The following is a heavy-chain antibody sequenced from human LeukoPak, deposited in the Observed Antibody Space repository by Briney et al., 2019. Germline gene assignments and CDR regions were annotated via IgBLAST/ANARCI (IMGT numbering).Heavy chain of an antibody. CDR1: GYTFTNYD. Sequence: ASVKVSCKASGYTFTNYDINWVRRATGQGLEWMGWLNPNNGNTGYAQKFQGRVTITRDTSISTAYMELSSLRSEDTAVYYCARRARDCSRTSCFNYYYYTDVWGKGTTVTVSS. J-gene: IGHJ6*03. CDR2: LNPNNGNT. D-gene: IGHD2-2*01. V-gene: IGHV1-8*03. CDR3: ARRARDCSRTSCFNYYYYTDV.